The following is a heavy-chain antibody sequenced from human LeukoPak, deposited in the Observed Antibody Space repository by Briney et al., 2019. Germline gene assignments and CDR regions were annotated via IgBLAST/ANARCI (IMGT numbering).Heavy chain of an antibody. V-gene: IGHV3-30-3*01. Sequence: GGSLRLSCAASGFTFSSYAMHWVRQARDKGLEWVAVISYDGSNKYYADSVKGRFTISRDNSKNTLYLQMNSLRADDTAVYYCARESDYYDSSGYYDAFDIWGQGTMVTVSS. CDR3: ARESDYYDSSGYYDAFDI. D-gene: IGHD3-22*01. CDR2: ISYDGSNK. J-gene: IGHJ3*02. CDR1: GFTFSSYA.